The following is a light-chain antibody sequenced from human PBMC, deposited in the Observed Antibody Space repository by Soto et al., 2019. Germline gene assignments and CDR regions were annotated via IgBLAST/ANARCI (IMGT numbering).Light chain of an antibody. Sequence: QSVLTQPPSASGSPGQSVTISCTVASSDVGGYNYVSWYQQHPGKAPKLMISEVNRRPSGVPDRFSGSKSGNTASLTVSGLQAEDEADYYCSSYAGRNNLVFGGGTKVTVL. CDR3: SSYAGRNNLV. J-gene: IGLJ2*01. V-gene: IGLV2-8*01. CDR2: EVN. CDR1: SSDVGGYNY.